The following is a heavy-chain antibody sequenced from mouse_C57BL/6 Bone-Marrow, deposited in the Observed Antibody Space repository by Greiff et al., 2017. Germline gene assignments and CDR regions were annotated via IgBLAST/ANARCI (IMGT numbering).Heavy chain of an antibody. Sequence: EVKLLESGGGLVKPGGSLKLSCAASGFTFSSYAMSWVRQTPEKRLEWVATITAGGSYTYYPDNVKGRFTISRDNAKNNLYLHMRHLESDDIAMYYCARGNGYYVAWFAYWGQGTLVTVSA. J-gene: IGHJ3*01. CDR2: ITAGGSYT. V-gene: IGHV5-4*03. D-gene: IGHD2-3*01. CDR3: ARGNGYYVAWFAY. CDR1: GFTFSSYA.